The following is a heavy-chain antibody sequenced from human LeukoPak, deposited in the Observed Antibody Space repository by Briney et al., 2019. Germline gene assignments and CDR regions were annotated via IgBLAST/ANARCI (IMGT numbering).Heavy chain of an antibody. V-gene: IGHV4-34*01. Sequence: PSESLSLTCAVYGGSFRGYYWSWIRQPPGKGLEWIGEVHHNGSTNYNPSLKSRVTVSVDTSKNQFSLRLSSVTAADTAVYFCARGIRMVRGRNAFDVWGQGTMVTVSS. CDR3: ARGIRMVRGRNAFDV. CDR2: VHHNGST. J-gene: IGHJ3*01. D-gene: IGHD3-10*01. CDR1: GGSFRGYY.